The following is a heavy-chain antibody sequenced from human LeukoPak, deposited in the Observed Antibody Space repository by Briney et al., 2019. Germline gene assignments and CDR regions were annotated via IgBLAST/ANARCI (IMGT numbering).Heavy chain of an antibody. J-gene: IGHJ2*01. CDR1: GYSISSGYY. D-gene: IGHD3-9*01. Sequence: SETLSLTCAVSGYSISSGYYWGWIRQPPGKGLEWIGSIYHSGSTYYNPSLKSRVTISVDTSKNQFSLKLSSVTAADTAVYCCARVRAYYDILTGYYPNWYFDLWGRGTLVTVSS. CDR2: IYHSGST. CDR3: ARVRAYYDILTGYYPNWYFDL. V-gene: IGHV4-38-2*01.